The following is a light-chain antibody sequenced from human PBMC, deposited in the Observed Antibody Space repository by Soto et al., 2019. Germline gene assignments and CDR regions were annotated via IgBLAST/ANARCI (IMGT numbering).Light chain of an antibody. V-gene: IGKV1-17*01. CDR1: QAIRDD. Sequence: DIQMTQSPSSLSASVGDRVTITCRASQAIRDDLAWYQLKPGKAPKRLIYVTSSLQSGVPSRFSGSGYGTEFTLTISSLQPEDFAAYYCLQHNTYPRTFGQGTNVEMK. CDR3: LQHNTYPRT. J-gene: IGKJ1*01. CDR2: VTS.